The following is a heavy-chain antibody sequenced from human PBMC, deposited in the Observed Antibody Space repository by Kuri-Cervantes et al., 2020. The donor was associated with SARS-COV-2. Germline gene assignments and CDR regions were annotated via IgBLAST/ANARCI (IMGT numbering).Heavy chain of an antibody. CDR3: ARAMDCSSTSCYSGLDP. CDR1: GFTFSSYS. Sequence: GESLKISCAASGFTFSSYSMNWVRQAPGKGLEWVSSISSSSSYIYYADSVKGRFTISRDNAKNSLYLQMNSLRAEGTAVYYYARAMDCSSTSCYSGLDPWGQGTLVTVSS. V-gene: IGHV3-21*01. J-gene: IGHJ5*02. D-gene: IGHD2-2*02. CDR2: ISSSSSYI.